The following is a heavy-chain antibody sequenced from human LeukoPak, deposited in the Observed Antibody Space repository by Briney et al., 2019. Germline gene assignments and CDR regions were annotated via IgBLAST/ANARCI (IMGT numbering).Heavy chain of an antibody. D-gene: IGHD3-10*01. J-gene: IGHJ4*02. CDR1: GGSVSSGSCY. CDR3: ARESYYGSGSSDY. V-gene: IGHV4-61*01. CDR2: IYYSGST. Sequence: SETLPLTCSVSGGSVSSGSCYWSWIRQPPGKGLEWMGYIYYSGSTNYNPSFKSRVTISVDTSKNQFSLKLSSVTAADTAVYYCARESYYGSGSSDYWGQGTLVTVSS.